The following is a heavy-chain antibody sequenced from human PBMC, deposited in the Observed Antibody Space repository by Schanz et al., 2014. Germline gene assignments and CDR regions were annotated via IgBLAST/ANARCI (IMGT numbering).Heavy chain of an antibody. CDR3: ARDFSAYVGNYFDY. CDR1: GGTFSSYT. D-gene: IGHD5-12*01. J-gene: IGHJ4*02. CDR2: IIPVLAIA. Sequence: QVQLIQSGAEVKKPGSSVKVSCTASGGTFSSYTISWIRQAPGQGLEWMGRIIPVLAIADYAQKFQGRVTMTTDTSTSTSYMELTSLRFDDTAVYYCARDFSAYVGNYFDYWGQGTLVTVSA. V-gene: IGHV1-69*09.